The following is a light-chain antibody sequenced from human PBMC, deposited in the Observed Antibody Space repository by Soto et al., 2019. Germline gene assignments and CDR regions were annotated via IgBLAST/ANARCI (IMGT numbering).Light chain of an antibody. Sequence: EIVLTQSPATLSLSPGERAALSCRASQGVGRFLAWYQQKPGQAPRLLIYDASNRATGIPARFSGSGSETDFTLVIDNLEPEDFAVYYCQQRSCWPLTFSGGTKVEIK. CDR3: QQRSCWPLT. J-gene: IGKJ4*01. CDR2: DAS. CDR1: QGVGRF. V-gene: IGKV3-11*01.